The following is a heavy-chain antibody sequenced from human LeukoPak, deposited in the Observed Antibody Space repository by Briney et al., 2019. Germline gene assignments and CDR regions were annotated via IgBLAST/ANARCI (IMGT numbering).Heavy chain of an antibody. J-gene: IGHJ4*02. CDR3: ARHAMARFGELSPDY. D-gene: IGHD3-10*01. CDR1: GYSFTSYW. Sequence: GESLKISCKGSGYSFTSYWIGWVRQMPGKGLEWMGIIYPGDSDTRYSPSFQGQVTISADKSISTAYLQWSSLKASDTAMYYCARHAMARFGELSPDYWGQGTPVTVSS. V-gene: IGHV5-51*01. CDR2: IYPGDSDT.